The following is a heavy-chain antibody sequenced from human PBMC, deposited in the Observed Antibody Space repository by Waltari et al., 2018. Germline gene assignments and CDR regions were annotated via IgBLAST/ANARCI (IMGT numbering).Heavy chain of an antibody. CDR3: ARSGGGTTTFGVAE. Sequence: QVQLVQSGAEVKKSGASVKVSCKASGYTFTDFFIHWVRQAPGQGLEWRGRFNPKGGDTSYAQRCPVMVTMTGDTSITTAYMGLTGLRSDDTAIYYCARSGGGTTTFGVAEWGQGSLVTVSS. D-gene: IGHD3-3*01. J-gene: IGHJ4*02. CDR1: GYTFTDFF. CDR2: FNPKGGDT. V-gene: IGHV1-2*06.